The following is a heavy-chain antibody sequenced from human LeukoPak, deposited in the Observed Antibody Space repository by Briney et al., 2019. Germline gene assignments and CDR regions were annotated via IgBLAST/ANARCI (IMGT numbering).Heavy chain of an antibody. D-gene: IGHD1-1*01. CDR3: ARGGREGTLTY. J-gene: IGHJ4*02. Sequence: GGSLRLSCAASGFTFSSYAMSWVRQAPGKGLEWVSVISGSDDYTYDADSVKGRFTISRDNSKNTVYLQMHSLRADDTAVYYCARGGREGTLTYWGQGTLVTVSS. CDR1: GFTFSSYA. CDR2: ISGSDDYT. V-gene: IGHV3-23*01.